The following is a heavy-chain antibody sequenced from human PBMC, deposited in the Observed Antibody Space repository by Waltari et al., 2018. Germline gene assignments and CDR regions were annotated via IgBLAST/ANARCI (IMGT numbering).Heavy chain of an antibody. V-gene: IGHV4-4*07. CDR1: GGSISSYY. CDR2: IYTSGST. J-gene: IGHJ4*02. Sequence: QVQLQESGPGLVKPSETLSLTCTVPGGSISSYYWSWIRQPAGKGLEWIGRIYTSGSTNYNPSLKSRVTMSVDTSKNQFSLKLSSVTAADTAVYYCAVTYCSSTSCFVDYWGQGTLVTVSS. D-gene: IGHD2-2*01. CDR3: AVTYCSSTSCFVDY.